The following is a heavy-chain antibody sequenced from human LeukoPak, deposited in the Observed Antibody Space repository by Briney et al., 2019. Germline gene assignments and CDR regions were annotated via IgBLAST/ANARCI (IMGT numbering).Heavy chain of an antibody. D-gene: IGHD3-22*01. V-gene: IGHV3-23*01. CDR3: AKDPAYNYDSSGYYSY. Sequence: GASLTLSCAASGFTFSSYAMSWVRLAPGKGLEWVSVISGSGGNTYYADSVKGRFTISRDNSKNTLYLQMNSLRAEDTAVYYCAKDPAYNYDSSGYYSYWGQGTLVTVSS. CDR1: GFTFSSYA. J-gene: IGHJ4*02. CDR2: ISGSGGNT.